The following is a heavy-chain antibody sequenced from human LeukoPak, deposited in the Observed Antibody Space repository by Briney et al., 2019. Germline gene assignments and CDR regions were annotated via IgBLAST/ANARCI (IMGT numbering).Heavy chain of an antibody. Sequence: PGGSLRLSCAASGFTFRSYGMHWIRQAPGKGLEWVTVISTDGSYTHYADSVKGRFTVSRDNSNNVLYLQMNSLRSEDTAVYYCATEAPYYYYMDVWGKGTTVTVSS. CDR1: GFTFRSYG. CDR3: ATEAPYYYYMDV. V-gene: IGHV3-30*03. CDR2: ISTDGSYT. J-gene: IGHJ6*03.